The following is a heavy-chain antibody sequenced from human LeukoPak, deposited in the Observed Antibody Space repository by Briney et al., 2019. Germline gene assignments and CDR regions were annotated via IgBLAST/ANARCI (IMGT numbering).Heavy chain of an antibody. V-gene: IGHV3-11*01. CDR1: GFTFSDYY. Sequence: GGSLRLSCAASGFTFSDYYMSWIRQAPGKGLEWVSYISSSGSTIYYADSVKGRFTISMDNAKNSLYLQMNSLRAEDTAVYYCARRRCSSGCYYFDYWGQGTLVTVSS. D-gene: IGHD3-22*01. CDR3: ARRRCSSGCYYFDY. CDR2: ISSSGSTI. J-gene: IGHJ4*02.